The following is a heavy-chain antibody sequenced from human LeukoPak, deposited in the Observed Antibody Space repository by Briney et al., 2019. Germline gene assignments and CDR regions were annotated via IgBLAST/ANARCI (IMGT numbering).Heavy chain of an antibody. CDR3: AKGIYSSGWSYFDY. J-gene: IGHJ4*01. CDR2: ISWNSGSI. CDR1: GFTFDDYA. Sequence: GRSLRLSCAASGFTFDDYAMHWVRQAPGKGLEWVSGISWNSGSIGYADSVKGRFTISRDNAKNSLYLQMNSLRAEDTAVYYCAKGIYSSGWSYFDYWGHGTLVTVSS. V-gene: IGHV3-9*01. D-gene: IGHD6-19*01.